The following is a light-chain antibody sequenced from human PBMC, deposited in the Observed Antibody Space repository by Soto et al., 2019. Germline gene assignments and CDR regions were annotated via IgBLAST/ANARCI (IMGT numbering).Light chain of an antibody. V-gene: IGKV1-39*01. J-gene: IGKJ1*01. CDR3: QQSYSTPRT. CDR2: AAS. CDR1: QSNSSY. Sequence: DIQMTQSPSSLSASVGDRVTITCRASQSNSSYLNWYQQKPGKAPKLLIYAASSLQSGVPSRLSGSGSGTDFTLTISSLQPEDFATYYCQQSYSTPRTFGQGTKVDIK.